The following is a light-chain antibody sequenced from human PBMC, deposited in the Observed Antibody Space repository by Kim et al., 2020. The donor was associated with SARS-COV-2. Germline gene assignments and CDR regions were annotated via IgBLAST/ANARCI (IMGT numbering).Light chain of an antibody. Sequence: ALGQTVRITCQGDRLRSYYASWYQQKPGQAPVLVIYGKNNRPSGIRDRFSGSSSGNTASLTITGAQAEDEADYYCNSRDSSGNHVVFGGGTKLTVL. CDR1: RLRSYY. V-gene: IGLV3-19*01. CDR3: NSRDSSGNHVV. J-gene: IGLJ2*01. CDR2: GKN.